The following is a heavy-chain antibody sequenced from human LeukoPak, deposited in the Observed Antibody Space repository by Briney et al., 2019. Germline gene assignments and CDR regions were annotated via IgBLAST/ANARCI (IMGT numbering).Heavy chain of an antibody. V-gene: IGHV4-59*08. Sequence: SETLSLTCTVSGGSISSYYWSWIRQPPGKGLEWIGYIYYSGSSNYNPSLKSRVTISVDTSKNQFSLKLSSATAADTAVYYCASTRYYYDSSGYLLYYYYGMDVWGQGTTVTVSS. CDR3: ASTRYYYDSSGYLLYYYYGMDV. CDR2: IYYSGSS. D-gene: IGHD3-22*01. J-gene: IGHJ6*02. CDR1: GGSISSYY.